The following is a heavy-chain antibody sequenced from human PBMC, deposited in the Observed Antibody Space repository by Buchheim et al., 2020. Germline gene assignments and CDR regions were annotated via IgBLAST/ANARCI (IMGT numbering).Heavy chain of an antibody. CDR3: AKDLGIVVAERVY. D-gene: IGHD3-22*01. V-gene: IGHV3-30*18. J-gene: IGHJ4*02. CDR1: GFTFSSYG. CDR2: ISYDGSNK. Sequence: QVQLVESGGGVVQPGRSLRLSCAASGFTFSSYGMHWVRQAPGKGLEWVAVISYDGSNKYYADSVKGRFTISRDNSKNTLYLQMNSLRAEDTAVYYCAKDLGIVVAERVYWGQGTL.